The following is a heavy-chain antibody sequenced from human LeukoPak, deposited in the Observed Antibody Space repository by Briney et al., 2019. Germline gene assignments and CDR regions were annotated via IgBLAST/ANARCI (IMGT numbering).Heavy chain of an antibody. J-gene: IGHJ4*02. Sequence: SETLSLTCTVSGGSISSYYWSWIRQPPGKGLEWIAYISDIGSINYNPSLKSRVTISLDTSKNQFSLQLSSVTAADTAVYYCAGHHPRNTVDFWGQGTLVTVSS. V-gene: IGHV4-59*08. CDR1: GGSISSYY. CDR2: ISDIGSI. CDR3: AGHHPRNTVDF. D-gene: IGHD2/OR15-2a*01.